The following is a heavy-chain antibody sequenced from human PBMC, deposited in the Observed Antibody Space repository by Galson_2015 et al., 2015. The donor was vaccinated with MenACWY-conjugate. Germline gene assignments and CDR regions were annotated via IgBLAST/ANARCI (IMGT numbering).Heavy chain of an antibody. D-gene: IGHD4-23*01. CDR1: GFTFSSYG. J-gene: IGHJ3*02. CDR3: AREQTRAFDI. CDR2: ISYDGSNK. Sequence: SLRLSCAASGFTFSSYGMHWVRRAPGKGLEWVAVISYDGSNKYYADSVKGRFTISRVNAKNSLYLQMNSLRAEDTAVYYCAREQTRAFDIWGQGTMVTVSS. V-gene: IGHV3-30*03.